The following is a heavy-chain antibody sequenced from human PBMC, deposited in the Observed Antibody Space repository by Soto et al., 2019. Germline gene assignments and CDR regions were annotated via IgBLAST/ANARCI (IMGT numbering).Heavy chain of an antibody. CDR2: ISSSSSYI. J-gene: IGHJ4*02. CDR3: SRWANYHHSSGYCVY. V-gene: IGHV3-21*01. CDR1: GFTFSSYR. Sequence: GGSLRLSCVASGFTFSSYRMNWVRQAPGKGLEWVSSISSSSSYIYYADSVKGRFTISRDNAKNSLYLQMNSLRAEDTAVYYCSRWANYHHSSGYCVYWGQGTLVTVSS. D-gene: IGHD3-22*01.